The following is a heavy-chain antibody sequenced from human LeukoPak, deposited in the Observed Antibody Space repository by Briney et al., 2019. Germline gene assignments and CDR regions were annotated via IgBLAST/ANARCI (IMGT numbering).Heavy chain of an antibody. J-gene: IGHJ3*02. CDR1: GGTFSSYA. CDR2: IIPIFGTA. Sequence: SVKVSCKASGGTFSSYAISWVRQAPGQGLEWMGGIIPIFGTANYAQKFQGRVTITTDESTSTAYMELSSLRSEDTAVYYCARTPPGAAGVPDAFDIWGQGTMVTVSS. D-gene: IGHD6-13*01. CDR3: ARTPPGAAGVPDAFDI. V-gene: IGHV1-69*05.